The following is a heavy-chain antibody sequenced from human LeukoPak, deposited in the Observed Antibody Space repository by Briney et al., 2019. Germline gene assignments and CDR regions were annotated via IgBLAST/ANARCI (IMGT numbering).Heavy chain of an antibody. CDR1: GGSFSGYY. V-gene: IGHV4-34*01. D-gene: IGHD6-19*01. J-gene: IGHJ4*02. CDR2: INHSGST. Sequence: SETLSLTCAVYGGSFSGYYWSWIRQPPGNGLEWIGEINHSGSTNYNPSLKSRVTISVDTSKNQFSLKLSSVTAADTAVYYCAGLTNLNSSGRYDYWGQGTLVTVSS. CDR3: AGLTNLNSSGRYDY.